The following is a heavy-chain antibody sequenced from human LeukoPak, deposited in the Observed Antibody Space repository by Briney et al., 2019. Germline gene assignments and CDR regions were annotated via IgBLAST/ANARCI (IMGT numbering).Heavy chain of an antibody. CDR2: ISWNSGTI. V-gene: IGHV3-9*01. J-gene: IGHJ6*03. D-gene: IGHD3-16*01. CDR3: AKSPDLGGYMDV. Sequence: GGSLRLSCAASGFTFDDYAMHWVRQGPGKGLEWVSGISWNSGTIGYADSVKGRFTISRDNSKNTLYLQMNSLRAEDTAVYYCAKSPDLGGYMDVWGKGTTVTVSS. CDR1: GFTFDDYA.